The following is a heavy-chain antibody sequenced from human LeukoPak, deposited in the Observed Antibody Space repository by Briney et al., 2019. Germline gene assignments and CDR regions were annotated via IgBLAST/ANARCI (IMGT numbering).Heavy chain of an antibody. CDR1: GFTFSSYG. V-gene: IGHV3-30*03. CDR2: ISYDGSNK. J-gene: IGHJ5*02. Sequence: GGSLRLSCAASGFTFSSYGMHWVRQAPGKGLEWVAVISYDGSNKYYADSVKGRFTISRDNSKNTLYLQMNSLRAEDTAVYYCGGARGQIDPWGQGTLVTVSS. CDR3: GGARGQIDP. D-gene: IGHD3-10*01.